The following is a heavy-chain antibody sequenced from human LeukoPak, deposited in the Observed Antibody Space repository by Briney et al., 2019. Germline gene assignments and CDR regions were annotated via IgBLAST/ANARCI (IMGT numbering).Heavy chain of an antibody. J-gene: IGHJ4*02. CDR1: GYTFSTYP. D-gene: IGHD4-23*01. Sequence: ASVKVSCKASGYTFSTYPINWVRQAPGQGLEWMGIVNPSGGSTTYAQEFQGRVTMTRDTSTSTVYMDLSSLRSDDTAVYFCARGGRMTTVVTYYFDYWGQGTLVTVSS. V-gene: IGHV1-46*01. CDR2: VNPSGGST. CDR3: ARGGRMTTVVTYYFDY.